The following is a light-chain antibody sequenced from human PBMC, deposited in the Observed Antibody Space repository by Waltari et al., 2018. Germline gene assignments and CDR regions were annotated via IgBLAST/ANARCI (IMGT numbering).Light chain of an antibody. CDR3: QQYYSTTPT. J-gene: IGKJ1*01. V-gene: IGKV4-1*01. CDR2: WAS. CDR1: QSVLYRSNNNNY. Sequence: DIVMTQSPDSLAVSLGERATINCKSSQSVLYRSNNNNYLAWYQQKPGQPPKLLIYWASIRESGVPDRFSGSGSGTDFTLTISSLQAEDVAVYYCQQYYSTTPTFGQGTKEEIE.